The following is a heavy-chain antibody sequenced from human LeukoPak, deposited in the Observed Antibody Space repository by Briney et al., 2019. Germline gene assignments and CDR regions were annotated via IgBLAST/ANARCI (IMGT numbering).Heavy chain of an antibody. D-gene: IGHD2-15*01. J-gene: IGHJ5*02. Sequence: GSLRLSCAASGFTFSSYSMNWVRQAPGKGLEWIGEINHSGSTNYNPSLKSRVTISVDTSKNQFSLKLSSVTAADTAVYYCARGIVVVVATHTSYNWFDPWGQGTLVTVSS. CDR3: ARGIVVVVATHTSYNWFDP. CDR2: INHSGST. CDR1: GFTFSSYS. V-gene: IGHV4-34*01.